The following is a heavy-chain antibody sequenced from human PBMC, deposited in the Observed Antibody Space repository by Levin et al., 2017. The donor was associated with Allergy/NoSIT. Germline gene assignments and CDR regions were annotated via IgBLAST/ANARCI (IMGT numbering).Heavy chain of an antibody. J-gene: IGHJ4*02. D-gene: IGHD2-2*01. CDR1: GFTFSDYY. V-gene: IGHV3-11*01. CDR3: ARFEGGVVPAATVDY. Sequence: SCAASGFTFSDYYMSWIRQAPGKGLEWVSYISSSGSTIYYADSVKGRFTISRDNAKNSLYLQMNSLRAEDTAVYYCARFEGGVVPAATVDYWGQGTLVTVSS. CDR2: ISSSGSTI.